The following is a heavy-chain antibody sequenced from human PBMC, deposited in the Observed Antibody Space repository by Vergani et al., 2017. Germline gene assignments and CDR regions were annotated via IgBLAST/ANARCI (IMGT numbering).Heavy chain of an antibody. CDR1: GFSLTTRGVA. D-gene: IGHD2-15*01. CDR3: THRPDCGVGHCYDYY. V-gene: IGHV2-5*02. J-gene: IGHJ4*02. CDR2: VFWDDDK. Sequence: QITLKESGPTLVKPTQTLPLTSTFSGFSLTTRGVAVGWIRKPPGKALEWLAIVFWDDDKRYSPSLRNRVTITRYTSRNQVVLTMTNIDPVDTATYYCTHRPDCGVGHCYDYYWGQGTLVTVSS.